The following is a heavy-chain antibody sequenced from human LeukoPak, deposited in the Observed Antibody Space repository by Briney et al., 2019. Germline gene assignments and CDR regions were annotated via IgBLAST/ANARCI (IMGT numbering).Heavy chain of an antibody. D-gene: IGHD5-18*01. V-gene: IGHV4-30-2*01. J-gene: IGHJ3*02. CDR2: IHHSGST. CDR3: ASSGYSYGFGAFDI. CDR1: GGSISSGGYS. Sequence: PSETLSLTCAVSGGSISSGGYSWSWIRQPPGKGLEWIGYIHHSGSTYYNPSLKSRVTISVDRSKNQFSLKLSSVTAADTAVYYCASSGYSYGFGAFDIWGQGTMVTVSS.